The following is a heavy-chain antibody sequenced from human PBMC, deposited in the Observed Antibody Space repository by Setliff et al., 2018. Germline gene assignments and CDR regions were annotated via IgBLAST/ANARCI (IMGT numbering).Heavy chain of an antibody. J-gene: IGHJ6*02. CDR3: ARDGGSGMIKTYYYGLDV. CDR2: ISGDGNTV. V-gene: IGHV3-11*04. D-gene: IGHD3-16*01. CDR1: GFRFSDLY. Sequence: GGSLRLSCAASGFRFSDLYMSWVRQVPGKGLEWLSKISGDGNTVYYADSVRGRFTISRDNAKNSLYLQMNSLRVEDMAVYYCARDGGSGMIKTYYYGLDVWGQGTTVTVSS.